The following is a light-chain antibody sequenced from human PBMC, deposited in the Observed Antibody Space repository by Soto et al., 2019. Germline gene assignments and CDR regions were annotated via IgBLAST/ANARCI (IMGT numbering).Light chain of an antibody. CDR1: QAISGH. Sequence: DIQMTQSPSSLSASVGDRVTITCRASQAISGHLAWYQQKPGKAPKSLIYAASNLQSGVPSRFSGSESGTNFTLTISSLQPEDFATYYCQQYNLYPITFGRGTRLEI. V-gene: IGKV1D-16*01. CDR3: QQYNLYPIT. J-gene: IGKJ5*01. CDR2: AAS.